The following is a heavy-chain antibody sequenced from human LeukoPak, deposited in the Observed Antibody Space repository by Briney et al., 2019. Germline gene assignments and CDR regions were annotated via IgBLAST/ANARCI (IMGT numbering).Heavy chain of an antibody. Sequence: GGSLRLPCVTSGFTFSHYWMTWVRQAPGKGLEWVAIIQRDGKDNNYVDSVTGRFTISRDNAKNTLKLQRTSLSAEDTDVYVFARDWCPHCYGMGVWGKGTTVTVSS. CDR1: GFTFSHYW. J-gene: IGHJ6*04. CDR2: IQRDGKDN. D-gene: IGHD2-8*02. CDR3: ARDWCPHCYGMGV. V-gene: IGHV3-7*03.